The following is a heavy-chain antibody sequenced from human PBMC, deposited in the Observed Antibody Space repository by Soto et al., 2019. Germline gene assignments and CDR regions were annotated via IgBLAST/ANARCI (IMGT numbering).Heavy chain of an antibody. CDR2: IYYSGST. CDR3: ARRYGGAFDY. V-gene: IGHV4-59*08. J-gene: IGHJ4*02. D-gene: IGHD2-21*01. CDR1: GGSISRYY. Sequence: QVQLQESGPGLVKPSETLSLTCTVSGGSISRYYWSWIRQPPGKGLEWIGYIYYSGSTNYNPSLKSRVTISVDTSKNQFSLKLSSVTAADTAVYYCARRYGGAFDYWGQGTLVTVSS.